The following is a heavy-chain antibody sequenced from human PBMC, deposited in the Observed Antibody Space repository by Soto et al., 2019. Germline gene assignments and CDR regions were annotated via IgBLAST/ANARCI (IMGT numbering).Heavy chain of an antibody. CDR2: ISAYNGNT. V-gene: IGHV1-18*01. Sequence: ASVKVSCKASGYTFTSYGISWVRQAPGQGLEWMGWISAYNGNTNYAQKLQGRVTMTTDTSTSTAYMELRSLISDDTAVYYCARDRSASTSMVRGHGMDVWGQGTTVTVSS. CDR1: GYTFTSYG. D-gene: IGHD3-10*01. CDR3: ARDRSASTSMVRGHGMDV. J-gene: IGHJ6*02.